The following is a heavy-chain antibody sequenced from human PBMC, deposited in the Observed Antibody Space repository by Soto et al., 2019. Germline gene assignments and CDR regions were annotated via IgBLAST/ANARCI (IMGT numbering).Heavy chain of an antibody. CDR2: INWNSGKI. D-gene: IGHD2-15*01. V-gene: IGHV3-9*01. CDR1: GFTFDDYA. CDR3: AQGGGYSTYQYTDV. J-gene: IGHJ6*03. Sequence: EVQLVESGGGLVQPGMSLRLSCAASGFTFDDYAMHWVRQAPGKGLEWVSGINWNSGKIGYADSMKDRFSISRDNAKNSRYLQLNSLRPEDTAFYYCAQGGGYSTYQYTDVWDKETTVT.